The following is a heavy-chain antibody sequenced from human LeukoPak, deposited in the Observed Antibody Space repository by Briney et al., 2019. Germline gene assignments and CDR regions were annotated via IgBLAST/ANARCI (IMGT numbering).Heavy chain of an antibody. CDR3: ARGSNYCSSISCHMND. V-gene: IGHV3-7*01. CDR1: GFTFSSSW. J-gene: IGHJ4*02. CDR2: IREDGSEK. Sequence: GGSLRLSCAASGFTFSSSWMTWVRQAPGKGLEWVASIREDGSEKTSVDSVKGRFTISRDNTKNSLYLQMNSLRAEDTAVYYCARGSNYCSSISCHMNDWGQGTLVTVSS. D-gene: IGHD2-2*02.